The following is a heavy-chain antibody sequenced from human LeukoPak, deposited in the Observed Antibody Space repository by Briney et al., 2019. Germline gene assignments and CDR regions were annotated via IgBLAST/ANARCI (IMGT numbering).Heavy chain of an antibody. CDR1: GGSMSRYY. V-gene: IGHV4-59*12. CDR3: ARGARAGYNLAPFDY. CDR2: IYYRGRT. J-gene: IGHJ4*02. D-gene: IGHD5-24*01. Sequence: PSETLSLTCTVSGGSMSRYYWSWIRHPPGEGREWVGYIYYRGRTKNNPSLKSRVTISVDTSKNQFSLKLRSVTAADTAVYYCARGARAGYNLAPFDYWGQGTLVTVSS.